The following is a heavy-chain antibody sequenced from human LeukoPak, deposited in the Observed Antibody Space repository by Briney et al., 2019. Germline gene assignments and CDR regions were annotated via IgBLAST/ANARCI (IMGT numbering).Heavy chain of an antibody. V-gene: IGHV1-18*01. Sequence: ASVTVSFKASGYPFTTYGFIWMRQAPGLGLEWMGWISANNGNTKYGQKFQGRVTMTTDITTETAYMELSSLRFDDTAIYYCARTVGDRADPWGQGSLVTVSS. J-gene: IGHJ5*02. CDR3: ARTVGDRADP. CDR1: GYPFTTYG. D-gene: IGHD2-21*01. CDR2: ISANNGNT.